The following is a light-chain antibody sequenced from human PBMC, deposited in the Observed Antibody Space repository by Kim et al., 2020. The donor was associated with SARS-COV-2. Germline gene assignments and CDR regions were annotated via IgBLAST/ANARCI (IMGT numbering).Light chain of an antibody. V-gene: IGKV1-6*01. CDR3: LQGRTYPLT. J-gene: IGKJ2*01. Sequence: AIQMTQSPSSLSASVGDRVTITCRASQDVRNDLGWYQQKPGKAPNVLIYAASSLQSGVPSRFSGSAAGTDFTLTINSLQPEDFATYYCLQGRTYPLTFGQGTKLEI. CDR1: QDVRND. CDR2: AAS.